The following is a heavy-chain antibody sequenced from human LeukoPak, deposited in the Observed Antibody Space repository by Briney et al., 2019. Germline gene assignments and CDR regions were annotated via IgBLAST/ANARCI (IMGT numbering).Heavy chain of an antibody. CDR1: GFTFSSYA. V-gene: IGHV3-23*01. CDR2: ISGSGGST. CDR3: AKEFGVVPLNDY. D-gene: IGHD2-2*01. Sequence: GGTLRLSCAASGFTFSSYAMTWVRQAPGKGLEWVSAISGSGGSTYYADSVEGRFTISRDNSKNTLYLQMNSLRAEDTAVYYCAKEFGVVPLNDYWGQGTLVTVSS. J-gene: IGHJ4*02.